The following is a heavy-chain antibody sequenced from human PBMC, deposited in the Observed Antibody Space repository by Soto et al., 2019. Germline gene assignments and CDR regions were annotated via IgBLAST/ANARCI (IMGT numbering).Heavy chain of an antibody. D-gene: IGHD3-10*01. CDR3: PTRPGGGGY. Sequence: EVQLVESGGGLIQPGGSLRLSCAVSGFTVSNNYMSWVRQAPGKGLEGVSVIYSGGYTAYGDSVKGRFTISRDNSKNTPYLQINSRGADDPAFFSWPTRPGGGGYWGQGTLVTVSS. CDR1: GFTVSNNY. J-gene: IGHJ4*02. CDR2: IYSGGYT. V-gene: IGHV3-53*01.